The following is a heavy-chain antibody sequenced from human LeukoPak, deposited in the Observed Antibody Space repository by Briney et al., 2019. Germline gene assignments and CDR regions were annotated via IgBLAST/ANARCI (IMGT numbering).Heavy chain of an antibody. CDR2: ISWNSGSI. D-gene: IGHD1-26*01. V-gene: IGHV3-9*01. J-gene: IGHJ3*02. CDR3: ARGGVVGATDDAFDI. Sequence: GGSLRLSCAASGFTFDDYAMHWVRQAPGKGLEWVSGISWNSGSIGYADSVKGRFTISRDNAKNSLYLQMNSLRAEDTAVYYCARGGVVGATDDAFDIWGQGTMVTVSS. CDR1: GFTFDDYA.